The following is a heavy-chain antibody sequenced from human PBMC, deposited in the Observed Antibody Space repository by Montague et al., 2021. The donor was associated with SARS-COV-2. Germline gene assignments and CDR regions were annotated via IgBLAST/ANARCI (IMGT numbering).Heavy chain of an antibody. D-gene: IGHD2-21*01. CDR1: GFIFSSYE. CDR3: ARDRDWDDWCGMDV. V-gene: IGHV3-48*03. Sequence: SLRLSLSASGFIFSSYEVNWVRQAPGKGLEWISYISSSGGGSTKHYTDSVKGRFTISRDNAKNSLYLQMNSLRVEDTAIYYCARDRDWDDWCGMDVWGQGTTVTVSS. CDR2: ISSSGGGSTK. J-gene: IGHJ6*02.